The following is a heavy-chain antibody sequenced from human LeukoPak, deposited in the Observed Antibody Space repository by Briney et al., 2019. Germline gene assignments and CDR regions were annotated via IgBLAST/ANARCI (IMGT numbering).Heavy chain of an antibody. CDR2: IKQEGSEK. CDR1: GFTFSGYW. J-gene: IGHJ3*02. D-gene: IGHD3-22*01. CDR3: ARVLTYYYDSSGYRGAFDI. Sequence: GGSLRLSCAASGFTFSGYWMSWVRQAPGKGLEWVANIKQEGSEKYYVDSVMGRFSISRDNAENSLYLQMHTLRDEATAVYFCARVLTYYYDSSGYRGAFDIWSQGTMATVSS. V-gene: IGHV3-7*04.